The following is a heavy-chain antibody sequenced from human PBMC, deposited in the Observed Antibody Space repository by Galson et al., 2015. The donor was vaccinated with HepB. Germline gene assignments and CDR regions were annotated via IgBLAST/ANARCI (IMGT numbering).Heavy chain of an antibody. J-gene: IGHJ4*02. CDR2: ISANELSI. CDR3: ARSLGYCTGGGCSDFDC. CDR1: GFTLSNYA. V-gene: IGHV3-64*01. Sequence: SLRLSCAASGFTLSNYAMHWVRQAPGKGLEYVSYISANELSIYFATSVKDRFHISRDKSKNTLYLQMDSLTPEDTAVYYCARSLGYCTGGGCSDFDCWGQGTLVTVSS. D-gene: IGHD2-8*02.